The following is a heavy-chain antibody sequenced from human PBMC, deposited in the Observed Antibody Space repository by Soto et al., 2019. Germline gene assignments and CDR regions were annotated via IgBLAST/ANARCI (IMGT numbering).Heavy chain of an antibody. CDR1: GGSLSSNY. Sequence: SETLSLTCIVSGGSLSSNYWSWVRRPAGKGLEWIGRINTSGSSSYNPSLKSRVTMSVDTSKNQFSLNLNSVTAADTAIYYCARDSYYRGRGILFTVSS. D-gene: IGHD2-8*01. V-gene: IGHV4-4*07. J-gene: IGHJ4*02. CDR3: ARDSYY. CDR2: INTSGSS.